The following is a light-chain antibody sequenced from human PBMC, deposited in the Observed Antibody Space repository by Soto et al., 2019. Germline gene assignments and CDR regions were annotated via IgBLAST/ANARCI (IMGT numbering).Light chain of an antibody. CDR2: DAS. Sequence: ENVLTQSPATLSLSPGERATLFCRARQSVSTSFAWYQQKPGQAPRLLLYDASNRATGIPARFSGSGSGTDFTLTISSLEPEDFAVYYCQQRYSWPLTFGGGTKVEI. J-gene: IGKJ4*01. CDR1: QSVSTS. V-gene: IGKV3-11*01. CDR3: QQRYSWPLT.